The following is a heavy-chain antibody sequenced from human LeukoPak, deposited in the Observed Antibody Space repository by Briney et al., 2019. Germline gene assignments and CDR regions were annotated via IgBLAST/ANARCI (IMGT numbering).Heavy chain of an antibody. Sequence: SETLSLTCTVSGGSLGFYFWSWIRQSAGKGLEWIGRINGNGVTNNNPSLKSRLTMSVDTSKNQFSLNLRSVTAADTSLYYCVRDELRTTYRFSWDPWGQGILVTV. CDR1: GGSLGFYF. V-gene: IGHV4-4*07. D-gene: IGHD3-16*02. CDR2: INGNGVT. J-gene: IGHJ5*02. CDR3: VRDELRTTYRFSWDP.